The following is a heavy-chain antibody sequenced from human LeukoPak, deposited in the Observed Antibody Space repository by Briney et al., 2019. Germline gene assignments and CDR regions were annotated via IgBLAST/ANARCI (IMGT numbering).Heavy chain of an antibody. CDR2: IYYSGST. V-gene: IGHV4-59*08. D-gene: IGHD4-17*01. CDR3: ARLTTVTAYYYYYGMDV. J-gene: IGHJ6*02. CDR1: TCTISSYY. Sequence: SGNLSLTCTVSTCTISSYYWMWIRQPPGKGLEWIVYIYYSGSTNYNPSLDRRITTSAKTTTNQYSLKLSSVTAADTDVYYCARLTTVTAYYYYYGMDVYGQGTTVTVSS.